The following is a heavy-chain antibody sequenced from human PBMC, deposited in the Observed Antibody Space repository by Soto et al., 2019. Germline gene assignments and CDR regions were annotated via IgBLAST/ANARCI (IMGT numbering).Heavy chain of an antibody. CDR1: GGTFSSYA. Sequence: QVQLVQSGAEVKKPGSSVKVSCKASGGTFSSYAISWVRQAPGQGLEWMGGIITISGTANYEQTFQGRVTITADESTGTAYMELSSLRSEEPAVYYSARSQSSSTILAIYYYYYYCMDAWGQGTTVTVSS. D-gene: IGHD2-2*01. CDR3: ARSQSSSTILAIYYYYYYCMDA. V-gene: IGHV1-69*01. J-gene: IGHJ6*02. CDR2: IITISGTA.